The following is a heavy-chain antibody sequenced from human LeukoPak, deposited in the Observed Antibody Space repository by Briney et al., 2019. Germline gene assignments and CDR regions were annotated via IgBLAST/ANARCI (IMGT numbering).Heavy chain of an antibody. CDR1: GFTFSSYS. J-gene: IGHJ4*02. Sequence: PGGSLRLSCAASGFTFSSYSMNWVRQAPGKGLEWVSYISSSSSTIYYADSVKGRFTISRDNAKNSLYLQMNSLRAEDTAVYYCARDSTAMAIDYWGQGTLVTVSS. CDR3: ARDSTAMAIDY. V-gene: IGHV3-48*01. D-gene: IGHD5-18*01. CDR2: ISSSSSTI.